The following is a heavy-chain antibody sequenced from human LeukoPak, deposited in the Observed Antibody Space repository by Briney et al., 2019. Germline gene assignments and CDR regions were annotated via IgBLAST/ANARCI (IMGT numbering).Heavy chain of an antibody. J-gene: IGHJ4*02. CDR3: ARDRGSYRPWNYFDY. CDR1: GYTFTSYY. V-gene: IGHV1-46*01. Sequence: ASVKVSCKASGYTFTSYYMHWVRQAPGQGLEWMGIINPSGGSTSYAQKFQGRVTMTRDMSTSTVYMELSSLRSEDTAVYYCARDRGSYRPWNYFDYWGQGTLVTVSS. CDR2: INPSGGST. D-gene: IGHD1-26*01.